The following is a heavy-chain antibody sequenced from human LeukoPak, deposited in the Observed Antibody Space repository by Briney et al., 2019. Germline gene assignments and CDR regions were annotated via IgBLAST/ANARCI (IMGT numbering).Heavy chain of an antibody. V-gene: IGHV4-61*08. J-gene: IGHJ4*02. CDR2: IYYSGST. D-gene: IGHD4-17*01. CDR1: GGSISSGGYY. Sequence: SETLSLTCTVSGGSISSGGYYWSWIRQHPGKGLERIGYIYYSGSTSYSPSLKSRVAISVDTSKNQFSLKLSSVTAADTAVYYCARVAPNTVTTDYWGQGTLVTVSS. CDR3: ARVAPNTVTTDY.